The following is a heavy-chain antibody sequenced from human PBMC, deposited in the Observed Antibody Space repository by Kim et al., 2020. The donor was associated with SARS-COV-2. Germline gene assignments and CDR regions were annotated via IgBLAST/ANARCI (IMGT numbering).Heavy chain of an antibody. Sequence: SETLSLTCAVYGGSFSGYYWSWIRQPPGKGLEWIGEINHSGSTNYNPSLKSRVTISVDTSKNQFSLKLSSVTAADTAVYYCASLRGAARPLYYYYYMDVWGKGTTVTVSS. V-gene: IGHV4-34*01. CDR2: INHSGST. D-gene: IGHD6-6*01. CDR1: GGSFSGYY. J-gene: IGHJ6*03. CDR3: ASLRGAARPLYYYYYMDV.